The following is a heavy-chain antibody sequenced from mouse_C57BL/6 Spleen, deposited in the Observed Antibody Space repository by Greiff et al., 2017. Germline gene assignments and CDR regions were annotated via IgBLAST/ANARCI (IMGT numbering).Heavy chain of an antibody. V-gene: IGHV1-78*01. J-gene: IGHJ1*03. Sequence: VHLVESDAELVKPGASVKISCKVSGYTFTDHTIHWMKQRPEQGLEWIGYIYPRDGSTKYNEKFKGKATLTADKSSSTAYMQLNSLTSEDSAVYFCARYPIYYYGREYFDVWGTGTTVTVSS. CDR3: ARYPIYYYGREYFDV. D-gene: IGHD1-1*01. CDR2: IYPRDGST. CDR1: GYTFTDHT.